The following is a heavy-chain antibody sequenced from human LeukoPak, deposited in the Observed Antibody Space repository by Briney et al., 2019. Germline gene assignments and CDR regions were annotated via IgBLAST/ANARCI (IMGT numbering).Heavy chain of an antibody. CDR2: IYYSGST. CDR1: GGSISSYY. V-gene: IGHV4-59*12. J-gene: IGHJ4*02. Sequence: SETLSLTCTVSGGSISSYYWSWIRQPPGKGLEWIGYIYYSGSTNYNPSLKSRVTISVDTSKNQFSLKLSSVTAADTAVYYCARDRGVPYFDYWGQGTLVTVSS. D-gene: IGHD3-10*01. CDR3: ARDRGVPYFDY.